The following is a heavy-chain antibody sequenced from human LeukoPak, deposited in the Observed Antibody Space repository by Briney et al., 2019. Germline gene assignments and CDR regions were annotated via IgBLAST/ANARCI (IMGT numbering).Heavy chain of an antibody. CDR2: FKSNADGGTP. D-gene: IGHD2/OR15-2a*01. J-gene: IGHJ4*02. CDR3: TTFYHEYSPY. CDR1: GLSFMNAW. V-gene: IGHV3-15*01. Sequence: GGSLTLSCAASGLSFMNAWMIWVRQAPGKGLEWVGRFKSNADGGTPDYAAPARGRFTISRDDSKNTLYLQMNSLKTEDTAVYYCTTFYHEYSPYWGRGTLVTVSS.